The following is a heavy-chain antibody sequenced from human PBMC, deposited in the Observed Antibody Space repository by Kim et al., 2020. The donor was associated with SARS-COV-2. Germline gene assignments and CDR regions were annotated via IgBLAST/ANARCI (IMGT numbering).Heavy chain of an antibody. V-gene: IGHV3-30*18. J-gene: IGHJ3*01. CDR1: GFTFNNFG. CDR3: AKANVFLWFGKIHDDAFEV. CDR2: ISYVGSKK. D-gene: IGHD3-10*01. Sequence: GGSLRLSCAASGFTFNNFGMHWVRQAPGKGLEWVAVISYVGSKKHYADSVNGRFTISRDSFENTMSLQMSSLTPEDTAVYYCAKANVFLWFGKIHDDAFEVWGQGTMVTVSP.